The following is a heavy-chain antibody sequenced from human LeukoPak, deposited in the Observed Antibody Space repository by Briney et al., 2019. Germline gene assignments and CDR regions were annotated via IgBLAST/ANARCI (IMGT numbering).Heavy chain of an antibody. CDR2: IYHSGGS. CDR1: GGAISSSNW. D-gene: IGHD3-10*01. V-gene: IGHV4-4*02. J-gene: IGHJ4*02. CDR3: ARSGSGSYYLAY. Sequence: SGTLSLTCAVAGGAISSSNWWSWVRQPPGKGLEWIGEIYHSGGSNYNPSLKSRVTISLDKSKNQFSLNLSSVTAADMAVYYCARSGSGSYYLAYWGQGTLVTVSS.